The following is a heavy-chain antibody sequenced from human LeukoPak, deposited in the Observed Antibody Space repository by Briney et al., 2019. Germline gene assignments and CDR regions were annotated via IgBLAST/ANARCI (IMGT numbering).Heavy chain of an antibody. V-gene: IGHV1-69*13. CDR3: ARAIAAAGTYYYYGMDV. J-gene: IGHJ6*02. Sequence: GASVKVSCKSSGGTFSSYAIIWVRQAPGQGLEWMGGIIPIFGTANYAQKFQGRVTITADESTSTAYMELSSLRSEDMAVYYCARAIAAAGTYYYYGMDVWGQGTTVTVSS. CDR2: IIPIFGTA. D-gene: IGHD6-13*01. CDR1: GGTFSSYA.